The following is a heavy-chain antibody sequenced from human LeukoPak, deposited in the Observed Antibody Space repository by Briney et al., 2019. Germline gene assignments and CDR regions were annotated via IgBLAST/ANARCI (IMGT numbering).Heavy chain of an antibody. D-gene: IGHD2-2*01. Sequence: SVKVSCKASGGTFSSYTISWVRQAPGQGLEWMGRIIPILGIANYAQKFQGRVTITADKSTSTAYMELSSLRSEDTAVYYCARDFLNCSGTSCFMNWFDPWGQGTLVTVSS. CDR3: ARDFLNCSGTSCFMNWFDP. CDR2: IIPILGIA. J-gene: IGHJ5*02. CDR1: GGTFSSYT. V-gene: IGHV1-69*04.